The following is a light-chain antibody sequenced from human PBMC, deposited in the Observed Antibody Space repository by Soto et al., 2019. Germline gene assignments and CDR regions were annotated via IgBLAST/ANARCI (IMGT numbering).Light chain of an antibody. CDR3: AAWDDSPSYV. Sequence: QSVLTQPPSASGTPGQRVTISCSGSSSNIGSNYVYWYQQLPGTAPKLLIYRNNQRPSGVPDRFSGSKSGTSASLAISGLRSEDEADYYCAAWDDSPSYVFGTGTKV. CDR1: SSNIGSNY. J-gene: IGLJ1*01. V-gene: IGLV1-47*01. CDR2: RNN.